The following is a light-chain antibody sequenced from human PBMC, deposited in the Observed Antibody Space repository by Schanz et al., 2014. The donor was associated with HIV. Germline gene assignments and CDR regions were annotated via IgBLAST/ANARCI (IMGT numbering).Light chain of an antibody. J-gene: IGLJ2*01. CDR2: RND. CDR1: ASNIGSNF. CDR3: QSYDSSLSGSV. V-gene: IGLV1-47*01. Sequence: QSILSQPPSVSGTLGQRVTISCSGSASNIGSNFVFWYRQLPGTAPKLLIYRNDQRLSGVPDRFSGSKSGTSASLAISGLQSEDEAVYYCQSYDSSLSGSVFGGGTKLTVL.